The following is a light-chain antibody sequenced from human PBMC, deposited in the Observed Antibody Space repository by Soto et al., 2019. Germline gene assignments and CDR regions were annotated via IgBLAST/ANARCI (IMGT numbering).Light chain of an antibody. V-gene: IGKV3D-11*01. CDR1: QGIGDT. CDR2: DAY. J-gene: IGKJ5*01. CDR3: QQRHMWPIT. Sequence: EFMMRQSLATLSVNPGEGATLSCRASQGIGDTLAWYQHKPGQTPRLVIYDAYNRATGIPPRFSGSGSGTDFTLTISSLEPEDSAVYYCQQRHMWPITFGQGTRLEI.